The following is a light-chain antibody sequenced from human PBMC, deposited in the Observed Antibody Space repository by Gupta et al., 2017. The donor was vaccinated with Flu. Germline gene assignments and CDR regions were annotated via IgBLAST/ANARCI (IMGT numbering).Light chain of an antibody. CDR2: QDN. J-gene: IGLJ2*01. Sequence: SFDLTQPPSVSVSPGQTASVTCSGDNLRDKYISWYRQKPGQPPVLVIYQDNQRPSGIPDRFSGSSSGNKATLTIAAAQAVDEADYYCQAWDTSIRVFGAGTKLTVL. V-gene: IGLV3-1*01. CDR1: NLRDKY. CDR3: QAWDTSIRV.